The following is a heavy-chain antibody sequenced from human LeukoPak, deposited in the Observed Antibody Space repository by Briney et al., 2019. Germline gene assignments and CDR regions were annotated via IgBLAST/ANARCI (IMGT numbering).Heavy chain of an antibody. CDR2: INSDGRST. CDR3: ARDQLYCTGGYCYKDY. D-gene: IGHD2-8*02. J-gene: IGHJ4*02. Sequence: GGSLRLSCAASGFTFSSYWMHWVRQAPGKGLVWVSCINSDGRSTSYADSVKGRFTISRDNAKNTLYLQMNSLRAEDTALYYCARDQLYCTGGYCYKDYWGQGTLVTVSS. CDR1: GFTFSSYW. V-gene: IGHV3-74*01.